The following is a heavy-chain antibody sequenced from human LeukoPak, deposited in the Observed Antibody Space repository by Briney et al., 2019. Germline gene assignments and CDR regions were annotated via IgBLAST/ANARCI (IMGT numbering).Heavy chain of an antibody. J-gene: IGHJ3*02. Sequence: ASVKVSCKASEGTFSNYAFIWVRQAPGQGLEWMGWINPNSGGTNYAQKFQGRVTMTRDTSISTAYMELSRLRSDDTAVYYCARGIITILGNAFDIWGQGTMVTVSS. D-gene: IGHD3-9*01. V-gene: IGHV1-2*02. CDR2: INPNSGGT. CDR1: EGTFSNYA. CDR3: ARGIITILGNAFDI.